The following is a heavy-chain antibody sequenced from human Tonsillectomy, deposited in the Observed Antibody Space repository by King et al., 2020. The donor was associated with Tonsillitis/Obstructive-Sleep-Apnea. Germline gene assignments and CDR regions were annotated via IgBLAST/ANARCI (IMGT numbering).Heavy chain of an antibody. CDR2: IKSKTDGGTI. CDR1: GFPFINAW. Sequence: VQLVESGGGLVKPGGSLRLSCAASGFPFINAWMSWVRPAPGKGLAWVGRIKSKTDGGTIDYAAPVKGRFIISRDDSKNTLYLQMNSLKTEDTAVYYCTTFATVTRNWGQGTLVTVSS. J-gene: IGHJ4*02. CDR3: TTFATVTRN. V-gene: IGHV3-15*01. D-gene: IGHD4-17*01.